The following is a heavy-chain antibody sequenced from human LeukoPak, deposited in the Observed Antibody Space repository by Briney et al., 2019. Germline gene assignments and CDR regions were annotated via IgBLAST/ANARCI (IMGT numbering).Heavy chain of an antibody. V-gene: IGHV4-4*02. D-gene: IGHD6-13*01. CDR2: IYYSGST. J-gene: IGHJ4*02. Sequence: SGTLSLTCAVSGGSISSSNWWSWVRQPPGKGLEWIGYIYYSGSTYYNPSLKSRVTISVDTSKNQFSLKLSSVTAADTAVYYCARVHGSSSWYHFDYWGQGTLVTVSS. CDR3: ARVHGSSSWYHFDY. CDR1: GGSISSSNW.